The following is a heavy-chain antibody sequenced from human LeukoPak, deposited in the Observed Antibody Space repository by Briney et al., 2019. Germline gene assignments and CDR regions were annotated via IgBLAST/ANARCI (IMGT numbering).Heavy chain of an antibody. CDR1: GFTFSSYS. D-gene: IGHD3-22*01. Sequence: GGSLRLSCAASGFTFSSYSMNWVRQAPGKGLEWVSSISSSGSYIYYADSVKGRFTISRDNAKNSLYLQMNSLRAEDTAVYYCARDADYYDSSGYYFDYWGQGTLVTVSS. V-gene: IGHV3-21*01. J-gene: IGHJ4*02. CDR3: ARDADYYDSSGYYFDY. CDR2: ISSSGSYI.